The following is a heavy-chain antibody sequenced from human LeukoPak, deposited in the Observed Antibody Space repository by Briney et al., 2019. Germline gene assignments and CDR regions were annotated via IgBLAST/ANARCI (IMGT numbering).Heavy chain of an antibody. V-gene: IGHV3-15*01. CDR1: GFTFNTAY. CDR2: LKSRSQGGTA. Sequence: PGGSLRLSCAASGFTFNTAYMSWLRQTPGKGLEWVGRLKSRSQGGTADYAAPVKGRFTISRDDSKNTLYLQMNSLTIEDTGVYYCATDRNWFDPWGQGTLVTVSS. J-gene: IGHJ5*02. CDR3: ATDRNWFDP.